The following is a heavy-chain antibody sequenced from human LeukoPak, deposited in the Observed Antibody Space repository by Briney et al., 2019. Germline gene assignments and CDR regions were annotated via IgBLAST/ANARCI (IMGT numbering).Heavy chain of an antibody. CDR1: GYTFTSFY. CDR3: ASNSIAVAGPGFDP. J-gene: IGHJ5*02. Sequence: ASVKVSCKASGYTFTSFYMHWVRQAPGQGLEWMGIINPSGGSTSYAQKFQGRVTMTRDTSTSTVYMELNNLRSEDTAVYYCASNSIAVAGPGFDPWGQGTLVTVSS. D-gene: IGHD6-19*01. CDR2: INPSGGST. V-gene: IGHV1-46*01.